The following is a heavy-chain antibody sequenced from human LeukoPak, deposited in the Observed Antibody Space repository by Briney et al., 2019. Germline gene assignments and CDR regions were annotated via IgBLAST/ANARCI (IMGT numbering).Heavy chain of an antibody. D-gene: IGHD1-20*01. V-gene: IGHV1-69*04. CDR3: AGVTGSYYGMDV. CDR1: GYTFTSYG. CDR2: IIPIFGIA. Sequence: SVKVSCKASGYTFTSYGISWARQASGQGLEWMGRIIPIFGIANYAQKFQGRVTITADKSTSTAYMELSSLRSEDTAVYYCAGVTGSYYGMDVWGQGTTVTVSS. J-gene: IGHJ6*02.